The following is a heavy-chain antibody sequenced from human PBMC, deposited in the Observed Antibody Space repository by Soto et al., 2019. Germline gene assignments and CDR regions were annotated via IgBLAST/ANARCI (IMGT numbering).Heavy chain of an antibody. V-gene: IGHV4-59*01. CDR3: ARDSGPRNVNRFDP. J-gene: IGHJ5*02. D-gene: IGHD3-16*01. Sequence: SDTLSLTCSVSGGSTSSYYWSWIRQPLGKGLEWIGYIYYSGSTDYSPSLKSRVTMSIDTSQNQVSLKLTSVTTADTAVYYCARDSGPRNVNRFDPRGQGTLVTVSS. CDR1: GGSTSSYY. CDR2: IYYSGST.